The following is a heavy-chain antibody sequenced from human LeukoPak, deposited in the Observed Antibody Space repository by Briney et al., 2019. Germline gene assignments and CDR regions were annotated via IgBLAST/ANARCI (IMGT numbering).Heavy chain of an antibody. J-gene: IGHJ4*02. V-gene: IGHV3-23*01. CDR2: ISGSGGST. D-gene: IGHD3-16*01. Sequence: GGSLRLSCAASGFTFSSYAMSWVRQAPGKGLEWVSAISGSGGSTYYADSVKGRFTISRDNSKNTPYLQMNSLRAEDTAVYYCAKDRMIPFYYFDYWGQGTLVTVSS. CDR1: GFTFSSYA. CDR3: AKDRMIPFYYFDY.